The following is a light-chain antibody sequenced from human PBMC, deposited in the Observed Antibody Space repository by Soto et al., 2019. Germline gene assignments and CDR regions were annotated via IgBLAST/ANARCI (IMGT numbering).Light chain of an antibody. CDR3: QQYGSPGRLT. V-gene: IGKV3-20*01. J-gene: IGKJ4*01. Sequence: EIVLTQSPGTLSLSPGERATLSCRASQSVSSSYLAWYQQKPGQAPRILIYGASSRATGIPDRFSGSGSGTDFTVTISRLEPEDFAVYYCQQYGSPGRLTFGGGTKVEIK. CDR1: QSVSSSY. CDR2: GAS.